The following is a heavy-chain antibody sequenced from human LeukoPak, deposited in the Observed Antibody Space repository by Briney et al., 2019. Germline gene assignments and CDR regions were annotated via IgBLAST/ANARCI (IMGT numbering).Heavy chain of an antibody. D-gene: IGHD6-13*01. CDR3: ARDRLRGIAAAGTNAFDI. Sequence: QPGGSLRLSCAASGFTFSSYSMNWVRQAPGKGLEWVSHITSSSSIIFYADSVKGRFSVSRDNSKNSLYLQMNSLRAEDTAVYYCARDRLRGIAAAGTNAFDIWGQGTMVTVSS. V-gene: IGHV3-48*04. J-gene: IGHJ3*02. CDR2: ITSSSSII. CDR1: GFTFSSYS.